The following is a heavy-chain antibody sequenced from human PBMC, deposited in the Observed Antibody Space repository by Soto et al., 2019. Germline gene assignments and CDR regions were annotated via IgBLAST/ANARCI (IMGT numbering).Heavy chain of an antibody. CDR1: GFTFGSYA. CDR2: VTYSGANT. Sequence: EVQLLESGGGLVQPGGSLSLSCAASGFTFGSYAMSWVRQAPGKGLEWVSLVTYSGANTYYAGSVTGRFTISRDNSRNTRYLQMCSLRVEDTGVYYCATPSLSTGGYSSFDSGGRGTLVTVSS. V-gene: IGHV3-23*01. D-gene: IGHD1-26*01. CDR3: ATPSLSTGGYSSFDS. J-gene: IGHJ4*02.